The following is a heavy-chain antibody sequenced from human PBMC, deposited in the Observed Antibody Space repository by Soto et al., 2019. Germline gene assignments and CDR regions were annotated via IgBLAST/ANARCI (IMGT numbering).Heavy chain of an antibody. CDR1: GFTFSNYG. Sequence: QVQLVESGGGVVQPGRSLRLSCAASGFTFSNYGMHWVRQAPGKGLEWVAIIWYDGSNKYYADSVKGRFTISRDNSKATLYLQMNSLRAEDTAVYYCARGNRAYSYAMDVWGQGTTVTVSS. CDR2: IWYDGSNK. D-gene: IGHD3-10*01. CDR3: ARGNRAYSYAMDV. V-gene: IGHV3-33*03. J-gene: IGHJ6*02.